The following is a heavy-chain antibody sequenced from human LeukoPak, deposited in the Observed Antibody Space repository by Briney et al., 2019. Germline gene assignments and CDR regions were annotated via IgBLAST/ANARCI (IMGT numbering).Heavy chain of an antibody. V-gene: IGHV3-74*01. CDR3: AREGITRFR. D-gene: IGHD3-3*01. CDR1: GFTFSSYW. CDR2: INSDGSST. J-gene: IGHJ4*02. Sequence: GGSLRLSCAASGFTFSSYWMHWVRQAPGKGLVCVSRINSDGSSTSYADSVKGRFTISRDNAKNTLYVQMNSLSAEETAVYYCAREGITRFRWGQGTLVTVSS.